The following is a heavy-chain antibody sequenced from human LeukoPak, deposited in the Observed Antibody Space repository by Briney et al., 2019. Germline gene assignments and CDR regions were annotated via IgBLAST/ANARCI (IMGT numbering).Heavy chain of an antibody. CDR2: IYTSGST. Sequence: SETLSLTCTVAGGSISSYYWSWIRQPTGKGLEWIGRIYTSGSTNYNPSLKSRVTMSVDTSKKQFSLKLSSVTAADTAVYYCARDGKYYDILTDYYNLNWFDPWGQGTLVTVSS. J-gene: IGHJ5*02. D-gene: IGHD3-9*01. CDR1: GGSISSYY. V-gene: IGHV4-4*07. CDR3: ARDGKYYDILTDYYNLNWFDP.